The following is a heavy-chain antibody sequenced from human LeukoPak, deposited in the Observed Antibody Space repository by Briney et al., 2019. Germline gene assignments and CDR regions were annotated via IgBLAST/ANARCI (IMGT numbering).Heavy chain of an antibody. CDR1: GFNFITYN. CDR3: AKDTVDYDFWSGYYTHYYYGMDV. CDR2: ISGSGGST. Sequence: PGGSLRLSCAASGFNFITYNMNWVRQAPGKGLEWVSAISGSGGSTYYADSVKGRFTISRDNSKNTLYLKMNSLRAEDTAVYYCAKDTVDYDFWSGYYTHYYYGMDVWGQGTTVTVSS. J-gene: IGHJ6*02. D-gene: IGHD3-3*01. V-gene: IGHV3-23*01.